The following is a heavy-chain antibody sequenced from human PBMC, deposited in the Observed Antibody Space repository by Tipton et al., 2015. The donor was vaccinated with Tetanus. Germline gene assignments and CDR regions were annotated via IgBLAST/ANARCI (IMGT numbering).Heavy chain of an antibody. CDR3: ARHAARNSDFDY. V-gene: IGHV4-59*08. CDR1: GGSISSYY. D-gene: IGHD6-25*01. CDR2: IYYSGST. J-gene: IGHJ4*02. Sequence: CSLSGGSISSYYWSWVRQPPGKGLEWLGYIYYSGSTNYNPSLKSRVTISVDTSKNQFSLKLSSVTAADTAVYYCARHAARNSDFDYWGQGTPVTVSS.